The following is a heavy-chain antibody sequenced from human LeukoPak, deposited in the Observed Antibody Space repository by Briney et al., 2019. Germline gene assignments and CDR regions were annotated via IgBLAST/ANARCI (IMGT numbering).Heavy chain of an antibody. Sequence: SETLSLTCTVSGGSISSSTHYWGWIRQPPGRGLEWIASIYYSGSTHYNPSLKRRVTMSVDTSKNHFSLKLRSVTAADTAVYYRARRSGTVAGNYFDYWGQGTLVTVSS. J-gene: IGHJ4*02. CDR1: GGSISSSTHY. CDR3: ARRSGTVAGNYFDY. CDR2: IYYSGST. D-gene: IGHD6-19*01. V-gene: IGHV4-39*01.